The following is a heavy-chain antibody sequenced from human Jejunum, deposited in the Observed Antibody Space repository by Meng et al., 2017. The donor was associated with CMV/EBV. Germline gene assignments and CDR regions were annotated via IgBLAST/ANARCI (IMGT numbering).Heavy chain of an antibody. Sequence: VSSGSYYWGWIRQAPGKGLEWIGFIHYTGSTKYNPSLRSRVTISSDTSKNEFSLKLNSVTAADTAVYYCARYIPASINFRYYFDYWGQGALVTVSS. J-gene: IGHJ4*02. V-gene: IGHV4-61*01. CDR2: IHYTGST. CDR3: ARYIPASINFRYYFDY. D-gene: IGHD1-1*01. CDR1: VSSGSYY.